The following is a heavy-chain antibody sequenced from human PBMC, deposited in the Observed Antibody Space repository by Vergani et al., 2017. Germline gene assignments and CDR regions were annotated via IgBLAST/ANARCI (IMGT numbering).Heavy chain of an antibody. V-gene: IGHV3-33*01. J-gene: IGHJ5*02. Sequence: QVQLVESGGGVVQPGRSLRLSCAASGFTFNQYGMHWVRQAPGKGLEWVAVTWYDGNNKQYADSVKGRFTISRDNSKRTMYLPMNSLRDEDTGVYYCVRDLRILYNRFDPWGQGTLVTVSS. CDR2: TWYDGNNK. CDR3: VRDLRILYNRFDP. D-gene: IGHD1-14*01. CDR1: GFTFNQYG.